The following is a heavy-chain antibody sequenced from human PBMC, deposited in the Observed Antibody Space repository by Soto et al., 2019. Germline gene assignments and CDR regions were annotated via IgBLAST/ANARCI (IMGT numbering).Heavy chain of an antibody. J-gene: IGHJ4*02. CDR2: ISSDGSST. D-gene: IGHD3-3*02. V-gene: IGHV3-74*01. Sequence: EVQLVESGGGLVQPGGSLRLSCAASGFTFSSYWMHWVRQAPGKGLVWVSRISSDGSSTSYADSVKGRFSISRDNAKNTLYLQMNSLRAEDTAVYYCERDSTYAILGWGQGMLVTVTS. CDR3: ERDSTYAILG. CDR1: GFTFSSYW.